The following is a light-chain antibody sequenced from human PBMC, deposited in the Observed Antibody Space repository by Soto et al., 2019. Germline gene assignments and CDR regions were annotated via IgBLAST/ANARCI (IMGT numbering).Light chain of an antibody. CDR1: QSISSW. CDR3: QQYNSYSWT. Sequence: DIQMTQSPSTLSASVGDRVTITCRASQSISSWLAWFQQKPGKAPKHLIYKASSLESGVPSRFSGSGSGTEFTLSISSLQPDDFATYYCQQYNSYSWTFCQGTKVEIK. J-gene: IGKJ1*01. CDR2: KAS. V-gene: IGKV1-5*03.